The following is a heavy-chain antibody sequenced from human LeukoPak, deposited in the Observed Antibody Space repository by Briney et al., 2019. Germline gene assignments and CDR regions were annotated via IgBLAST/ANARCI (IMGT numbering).Heavy chain of an antibody. CDR1: GFTFNSYG. J-gene: IGHJ4*02. Sequence: GRSLRLSCAASGFTFNSYGMHWVRQAPGKGLVWVSRIDSDGSDTTYADPVKGRFTISRDNAKNTLYLQMNSLRADDTAVYYCARVGVLEGAAAAFDYWGQGILVTVSS. CDR2: IDSDGSDT. CDR3: ARVGVLEGAAAAFDY. D-gene: IGHD6-13*01. V-gene: IGHV3-74*01.